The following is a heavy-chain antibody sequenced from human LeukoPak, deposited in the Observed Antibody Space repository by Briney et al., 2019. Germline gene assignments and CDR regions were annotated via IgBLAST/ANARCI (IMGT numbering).Heavy chain of an antibody. Sequence: GGSLRLSCAASGFTFSNYSMTWVRQAPGKGLEWVSSIIGSGGSTYYADSVRGRFTLSRDNSKSTLYLQMNSLTAEVTAFSYCAKAGYRRFEGGNWFDPWGQGTLVTVSS. CDR2: IIGSGGST. V-gene: IGHV3-23*01. D-gene: IGHD3-16*01. CDR1: GFTFSNYS. CDR3: AKAGYRRFEGGNWFDP. J-gene: IGHJ5*02.